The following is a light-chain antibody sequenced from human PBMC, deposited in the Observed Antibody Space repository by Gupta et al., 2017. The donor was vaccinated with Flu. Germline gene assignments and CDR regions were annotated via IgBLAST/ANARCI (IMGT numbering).Light chain of an antibody. CDR3: QQSSSLATT. CDR2: YAS. V-gene: IGKV6-21*01. Sequence: EIVLTQSPDFQSVTPKEKVTITCRATQSIGSSLHWYQHKPEQSPKLLIKYASLYGSGVPSRISGRASAADFTLTINMLNAEDATTYYCQQSSSLATTFGQGTRLEMK. J-gene: IGKJ5*01. CDR1: QSIGSS.